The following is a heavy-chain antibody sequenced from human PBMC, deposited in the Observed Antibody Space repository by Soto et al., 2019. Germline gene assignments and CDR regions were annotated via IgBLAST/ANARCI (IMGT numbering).Heavy chain of an antibody. CDR2: ISAYNGNT. J-gene: IGHJ2*01. CDR3: ARNVKQQRWVGYFDL. V-gene: IGHV1-18*01. CDR1: GYTFTSYG. Sequence: QVQLVQSGAEVKKPGASVKVSCKASGYTFTSYGISWVRQAPGQGLEWMGWISAYNGNTNYAQKRQGRVTMTTDTSTSTAYMELRSLRSDDTAVYYCARNVKQQRWVGYFDLWGRGTLVTVSS. D-gene: IGHD6-13*01.